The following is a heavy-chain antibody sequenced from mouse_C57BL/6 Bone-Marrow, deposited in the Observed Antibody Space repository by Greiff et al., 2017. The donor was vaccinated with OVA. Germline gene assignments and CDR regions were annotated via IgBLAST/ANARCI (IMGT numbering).Heavy chain of an antibody. D-gene: IGHD1-1*01. CDR1: GYTFTSYG. Sequence: QVHVKQSGAELARPGASVKLSCKASGYTFTSYGISWVKQRTGQGLEWIGEIYPRSGNTYYNEKFKGKATLTADKSSSTAYMELRSLTSEDSAVYFYAMYGVSYGSSYGWYFDVWGTGTTVTVSS. V-gene: IGHV1-81*01. CDR2: IYPRSGNT. CDR3: AMYGVSYGSSYGWYFDV. J-gene: IGHJ1*03.